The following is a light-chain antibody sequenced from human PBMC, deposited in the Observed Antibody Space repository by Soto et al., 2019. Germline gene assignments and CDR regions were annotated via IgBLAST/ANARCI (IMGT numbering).Light chain of an antibody. CDR3: QQYNIYSWT. V-gene: IGKV1-5*03. Sequence: DIQMTQSPSNLSGSVGDRVTITCGASQTISSWLAWYQQEPGKAPKLLIYKASTLKSGVPSRFSGSGSGTEFTLTISSLQPDDFATYYCQQYNIYSWTVGQGS. J-gene: IGKJ1*01. CDR1: QTISSW. CDR2: KAS.